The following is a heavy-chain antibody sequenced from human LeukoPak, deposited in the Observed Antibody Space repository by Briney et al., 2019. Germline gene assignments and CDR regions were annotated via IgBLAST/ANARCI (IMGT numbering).Heavy chain of an antibody. CDR3: ARHEEQLPLDY. CDR1: GGSISGSSYY. Sequence: SETLSLTCTVSGGSISGSSYYWGWIRQPPGKGLEWIGSIYYSGSTYYNPSLKSRVTISVDTSKNQFSLKLSSVTAADTAVYYCARHEEQLPLDYWGQGTLVTVSS. J-gene: IGHJ4*02. D-gene: IGHD6-13*01. V-gene: IGHV4-39*01. CDR2: IYYSGST.